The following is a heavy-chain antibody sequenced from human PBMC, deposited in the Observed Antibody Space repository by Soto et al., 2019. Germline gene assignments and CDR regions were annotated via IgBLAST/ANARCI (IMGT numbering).Heavy chain of an antibody. CDR3: XRDRYYYDSSGLDAFDI. J-gene: IGHJ3*02. CDR1: GFTFSSYS. CDR2: ISSSSSYI. Sequence: GGSLRLSCAASGFTFSSYSTNWVRQAPGKGLEWVSSISSSSSYIYYADSVKGRFTISRDNAKNSLYLQMNSLRAEDTAVYYCXRDRYYYDSSGLDAFDIWGQGTMVTVSS. D-gene: IGHD3-22*01. V-gene: IGHV3-21*01.